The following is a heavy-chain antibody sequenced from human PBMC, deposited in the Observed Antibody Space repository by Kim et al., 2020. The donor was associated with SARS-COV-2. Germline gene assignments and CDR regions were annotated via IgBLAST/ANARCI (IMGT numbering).Heavy chain of an antibody. Sequence: ASVKVSCKASGYTFTSYGISWVRQAPGQGLEWMGWISAYNGNTNYAQKLQGRVTMTTDTSTSTAYMELRSLRSDDTAVYYCARVGWAGRGPDDAFDIWGQGTMVTVSS. V-gene: IGHV1-18*04. CDR2: ISAYNGNT. D-gene: IGHD6-19*01. J-gene: IGHJ3*02. CDR3: ARVGWAGRGPDDAFDI. CDR1: GYTFTSYG.